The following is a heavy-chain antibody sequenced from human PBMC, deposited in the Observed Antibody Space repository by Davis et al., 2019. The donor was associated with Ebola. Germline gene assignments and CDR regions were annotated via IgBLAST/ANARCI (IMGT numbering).Heavy chain of an antibody. Sequence: MPSETLSLTCTVSGGSINNYYWIWIRQPPGKGLEWIGYIYYSGSTNYNPSLKSRVTISVDTSKNQFSLKLSSVTAADTAVYYCARTTPGAAPSLDYWGQGTLVTVSS. D-gene: IGHD6-13*01. CDR3: ARTTPGAAPSLDY. J-gene: IGHJ4*02. CDR1: GGSINNYY. CDR2: IYYSGST. V-gene: IGHV4-59*12.